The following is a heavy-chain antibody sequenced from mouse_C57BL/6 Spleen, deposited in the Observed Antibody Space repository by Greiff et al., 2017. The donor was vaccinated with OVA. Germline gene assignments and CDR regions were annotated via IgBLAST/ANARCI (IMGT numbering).Heavy chain of an antibody. D-gene: IGHD1-1*01. J-gene: IGHJ4*01. CDR3: ARTPYYYGSSGYAMDY. V-gene: IGHV8-12*01. Sequence: QVTLKVSGPGILQSSQTLSLTCSFSGFSLSTSGMGVSWIRQPSGKGLEWLAHIYWDDDKRYNPSLKSRPTISKDTSRNQVFLKITSVDTADTATYYCARTPYYYGSSGYAMDYWGQGTSVTVSS. CDR1: GFSLSTSGMG. CDR2: IYWDDDK.